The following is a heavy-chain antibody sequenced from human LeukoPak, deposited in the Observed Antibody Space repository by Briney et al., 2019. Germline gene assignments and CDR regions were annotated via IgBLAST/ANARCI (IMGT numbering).Heavy chain of an antibody. J-gene: IGHJ6*04. CDR3: ARGRDIYGV. Sequence: GGSLRLSCAASGFTFSSYAMNWVRQAPGKGLEWVSTISNSDDFTYYADSVKGRFTISRDNSKNTLHLQMNSLRAEDTAVYYCARGRDIYGVWGKGTTVTVSS. CDR1: GFTFSSYA. V-gene: IGHV3-23*01. D-gene: IGHD2-15*01. CDR2: ISNSDDFT.